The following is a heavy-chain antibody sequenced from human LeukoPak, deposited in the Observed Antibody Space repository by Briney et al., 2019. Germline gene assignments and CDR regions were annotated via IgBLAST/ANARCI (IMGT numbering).Heavy chain of an antibody. J-gene: IGHJ4*02. V-gene: IGHV3-30*02. CDR1: GFTFSSYG. Sequence: PGGSLRLSCAASGFTFSSYGMHWVRQAPGKGLEWVAFIRYDGSNKYYADSVKGRFTISRDNSKNTLYLQMNSLRAEDTAVYYCAKDLSSGWSVWDYWGQGTLVTVSS. CDR3: AKDLSSGWSVWDY. D-gene: IGHD6-19*01. CDR2: IRYDGSNK.